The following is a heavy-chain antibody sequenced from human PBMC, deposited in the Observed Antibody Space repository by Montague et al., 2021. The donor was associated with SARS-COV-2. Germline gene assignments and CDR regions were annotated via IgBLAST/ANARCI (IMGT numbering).Heavy chain of an antibody. D-gene: IGHD2-8*01. CDR1: GFSLSTSAVG. Sequence: PALVKPTQTLTPTCSFSGFSLSTSAVGVGWIRQPPGKALEWLAVIYWNDDKYYDPSLNSRLTITKDTSKNQVVLTMTNMDPVDTATYYCAHRIQNLNGFQSWGQGTLVTVSS. V-gene: IGHV2-5*01. CDR2: IYWNDDK. CDR3: AHRIQNLNGFQS. J-gene: IGHJ1*01.